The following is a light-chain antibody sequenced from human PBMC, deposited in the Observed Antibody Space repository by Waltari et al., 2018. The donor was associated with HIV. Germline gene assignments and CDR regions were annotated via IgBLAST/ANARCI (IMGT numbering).Light chain of an antibody. Sequence: DIQMTQSPSSLSASVGDRVTITCRASESISSYLNWYQHKPGKAPKLLIYAASTLQSGVPSRFSGSGSGTDFTLTNSSLHPEDFGSYSCQQSYITPFSFGQGTKLEIK. J-gene: IGKJ2*03. CDR1: ESISSY. CDR3: QQSYITPFS. CDR2: AAS. V-gene: IGKV1-39*01.